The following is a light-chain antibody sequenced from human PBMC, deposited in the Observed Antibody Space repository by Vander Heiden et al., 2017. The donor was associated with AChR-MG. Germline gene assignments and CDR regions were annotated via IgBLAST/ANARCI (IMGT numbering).Light chain of an antibody. CDR1: KIGSKS. J-gene: IGLJ1*01. Sequence: SYVLTQPPSVSVAPGKTARLTSGGIKIGSKSVHWYQQRPGQAPILVMYYDTDRPSGIPERISGSNSGNTATLIISRVEAGDEADYFCQVWDSSSDHYVFGTGTKVTVL. CDR2: YDT. CDR3: QVWDSSSDHYV. V-gene: IGLV3-21*04.